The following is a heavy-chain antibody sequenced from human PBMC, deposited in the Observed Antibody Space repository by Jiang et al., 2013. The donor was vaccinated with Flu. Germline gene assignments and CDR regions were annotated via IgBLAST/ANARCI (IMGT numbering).Heavy chain of an antibody. CDR1: GYTFTSYY. V-gene: IGHV1-46*01. CDR2: INPSGGST. CDR3: ARARYPYYDFWSGYYGPQYYFDY. Sequence: SGAEVKKPGASVKVSCKASGYTFTSYYMHWVRQAPGQGLEWMGIINPSGGSTSYAQKFQGRVTMTRDTSTSTVYMELSSLRSEDTAVYYCARARYPYYDFWSGYYGPQYYFDYWGQGTLVTVSS. D-gene: IGHD3-3*01. J-gene: IGHJ4*02.